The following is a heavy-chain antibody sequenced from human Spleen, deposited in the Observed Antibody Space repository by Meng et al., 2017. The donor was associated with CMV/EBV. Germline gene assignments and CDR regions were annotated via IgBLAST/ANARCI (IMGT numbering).Heavy chain of an antibody. CDR3: AKDPTPYYDFWSGSYSDY. J-gene: IGHJ4*02. D-gene: IGHD3-3*01. CDR2: IRYDGSNK. Sequence: GESLKISCAASGFTFSSYGMHWVRQAPGKGLEWVTHIRYDGSNKYYADSVKGRFTISRDNSKNTLYLQMNSLGTEDTAVYFCAKDPTPYYDFWSGSYSDYWGQGTLVTVSS. V-gene: IGHV3-30*02. CDR1: GFTFSSYG.